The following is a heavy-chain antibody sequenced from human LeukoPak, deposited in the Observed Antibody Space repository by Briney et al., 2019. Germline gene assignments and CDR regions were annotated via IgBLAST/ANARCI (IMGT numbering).Heavy chain of an antibody. V-gene: IGHV3-30*01. J-gene: IGHJ4*02. CDR1: GFTFSSYA. D-gene: IGHD1-26*01. CDR3: ARARWELQLDY. CDR2: ISYDGSNK. Sequence: GGSLRLSCAAPGFTFSSYAMHWGRQAPGKGPERVAVISYDGSNKYYADSVKGRFTISRDNSKNTLYLQMNSLRAEDTAVYYCARARWELQLDYWGQGTLVTVSS.